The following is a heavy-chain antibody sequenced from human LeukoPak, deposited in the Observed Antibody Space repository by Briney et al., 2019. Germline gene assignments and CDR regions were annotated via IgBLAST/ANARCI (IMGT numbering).Heavy chain of an antibody. Sequence: NTSETLSLTCSVSGGSISSSSHYWSWIRQPPGKGLEWIGYIYHSGSTNYNPSLKSRVTISVDTPKNQFSLKLSSVTAADTAVYYCARGGVRPDYWGQGTLVTVSS. CDR2: IYHSGST. CDR1: GGSISSSSHY. D-gene: IGHD3-10*01. J-gene: IGHJ4*02. CDR3: ARGGVRPDY. V-gene: IGHV4-61*01.